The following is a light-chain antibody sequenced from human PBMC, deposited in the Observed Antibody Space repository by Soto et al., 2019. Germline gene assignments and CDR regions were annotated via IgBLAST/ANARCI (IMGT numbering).Light chain of an antibody. CDR1: QSVRSY. V-gene: IGKV3-11*01. J-gene: IGKJ5*01. Sequence: EIVLTQSPATLSLSPGERATLSCRASQSVRSYLAWYQQKPGQAPRLLIYDASDRATGTPARFSGSGSGTDFSLTISSLEPEDFAVYYCQQRFNWPPITFGQGTRLEVK. CDR3: QQRFNWPPIT. CDR2: DAS.